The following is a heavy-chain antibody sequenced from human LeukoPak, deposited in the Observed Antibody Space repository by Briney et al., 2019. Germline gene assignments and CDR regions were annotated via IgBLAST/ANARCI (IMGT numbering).Heavy chain of an antibody. J-gene: IGHJ4*02. CDR3: ARGGYSSSS. Sequence: PSETLSLTCTVSGGSISSSSYYWGWIRQPPGKGLEWIGSIYYSGSTYYNPSLKSRVTISVDTSKNQFSLKLSSVTAADTAVYYCARGGYSSSSWGQGTLVTVSS. V-gene: IGHV4-39*07. D-gene: IGHD6-6*01. CDR2: IYYSGST. CDR1: GGSISSSSYY.